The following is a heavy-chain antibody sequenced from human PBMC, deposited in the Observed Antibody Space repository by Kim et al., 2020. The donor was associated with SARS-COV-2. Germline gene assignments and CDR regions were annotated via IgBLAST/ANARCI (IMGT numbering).Heavy chain of an antibody. Sequence: SETLSRTCAVSGVSISSGSYSWGWIRQPPGKGLEWIGSIFYSGSTYYSPSLRSRVTIFIDTSKNQFSLRLSSVTAADMAVYYCAYRFFDWLSPRPWDYFDYWGQGTLVTVSS. CDR1: GVSISSGSYS. CDR2: IFYSGST. J-gene: IGHJ4*02. D-gene: IGHD3-9*01. V-gene: IGHV4-39*01. CDR3: AYRFFDWLSPRPWDYFDY.